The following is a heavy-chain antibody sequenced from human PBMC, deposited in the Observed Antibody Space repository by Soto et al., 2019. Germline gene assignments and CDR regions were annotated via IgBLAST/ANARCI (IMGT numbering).Heavy chain of an antibody. Sequence: PSETLSLTCTVSGGSISSSSYYWGWIRQPPGKGLEWIGSIYYSGSTYYNPSLKSRVTISVDTSKNQFSLKLSSVTAADTAVYYCASTAYYYGSGSQHYGMDVWGQGTTVTVSS. CDR2: IYYSGST. D-gene: IGHD3-10*01. J-gene: IGHJ6*02. CDR1: GGSISSSSYY. V-gene: IGHV4-39*01. CDR3: ASTAYYYGSGSQHYGMDV.